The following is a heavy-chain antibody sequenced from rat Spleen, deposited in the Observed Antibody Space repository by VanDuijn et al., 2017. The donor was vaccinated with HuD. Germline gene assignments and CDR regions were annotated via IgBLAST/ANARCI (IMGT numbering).Heavy chain of an antibody. CDR1: GFTFSDYY. CDR3: ARHPDYSNYFDY. D-gene: IGHD1-1*01. CDR2: ISPSGGST. J-gene: IGHJ2*01. V-gene: IGHV5-25*01. Sequence: EVQLVESDGGLVQPGRSLKLSCAASGFTFSDYYIAWVRQAPTKGLEWVASISPSGGSTYYRDSVKGRFTVSRDKAKTTLYLQMDSLRSEDTATYYCARHPDYSNYFDYWGQGVMVTVSS.